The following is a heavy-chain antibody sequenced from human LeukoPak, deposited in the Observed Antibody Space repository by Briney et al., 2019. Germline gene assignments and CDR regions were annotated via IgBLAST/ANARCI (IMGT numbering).Heavy chain of an antibody. CDR2: VFTSGIT. V-gene: IGHV4-4*07. J-gene: IGHJ6*03. CDR3: ARESSGSYYNPLGYMDV. D-gene: IGHD3-10*01. Sequence: SETLSLTCTVSGGSISIYYWNWIRQPAGKGLEWIGRVFTSGITNYIPSLKSRVTMSVDASRNQFSMNLSSVTAADTAVYYCARESSGSYYNPLGYMDVWGKGTTVTVSS. CDR1: GGSISIYY.